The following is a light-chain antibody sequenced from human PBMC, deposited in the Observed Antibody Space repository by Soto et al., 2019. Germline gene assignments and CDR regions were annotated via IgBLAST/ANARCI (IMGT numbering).Light chain of an antibody. J-gene: IGKJ1*01. CDR3: QQYGSSPWT. CDR2: DAA. Sequence: EIVLTQSPGTMSLSPGERATLSCRASQSVSSNYLAWYQQKPGQAPRLLIYDAASRATGSPERFSGSRSETHFTITISRLEPEDIAVYYWQQYGSSPWTFGQGTKVEIK. V-gene: IGKV3-20*01. CDR1: QSVSSNY.